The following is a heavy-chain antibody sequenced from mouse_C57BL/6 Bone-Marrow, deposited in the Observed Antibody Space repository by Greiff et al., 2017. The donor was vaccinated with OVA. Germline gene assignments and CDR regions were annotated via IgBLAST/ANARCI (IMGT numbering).Heavy chain of an antibody. CDR3: AKEAAQGAWFAY. V-gene: IGHV1-69*01. Sequence: QVQLQQPGAELVMPGASVTLSCKASGYTFTSYWMHWVKQRPGQGLEWIGEIDPSDSYTNYNQKFKGKSTLTVDKSSSTAYMQLSSLTSEDSAVYYCAKEAAQGAWFAYWGQGTLVTVSA. D-gene: IGHD3-2*02. J-gene: IGHJ3*01. CDR2: IDPSDSYT. CDR1: GYTFTSYW.